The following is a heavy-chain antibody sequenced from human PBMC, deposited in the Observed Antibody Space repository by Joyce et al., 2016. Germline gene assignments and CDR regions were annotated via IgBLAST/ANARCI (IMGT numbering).Heavy chain of an antibody. Sequence: EVQLVQSGAEVKKPGESLRISCAGSGFTFTNYWITWVRQMPGKGLEWMGTIDPDDSYTKYSPSFQGHVTFSGDKSISTAYLQWSSLKASDTAMYYCARRHYYGSGSRLDLWGQGTLVTVSS. D-gene: IGHD3-10*01. J-gene: IGHJ5*02. CDR2: IDPDDSYT. V-gene: IGHV5-10-1*03. CDR3: ARRHYYGSGSRLDL. CDR1: GFTFTNYW.